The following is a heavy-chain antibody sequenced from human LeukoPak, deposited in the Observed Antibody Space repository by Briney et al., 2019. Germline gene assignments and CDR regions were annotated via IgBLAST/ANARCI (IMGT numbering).Heavy chain of an antibody. V-gene: IGHV1-8*01. CDR1: GYTFSTST. J-gene: IGHJ6*03. D-gene: IGHD3-3*01. Sequence: GASVKVSCKASGYTFSTSTISWVRQAAGQGLEWMGWINPKNGKTSYAQKFQDRVTMTENTSTSTAYMELSSLRSEDTAVYYCATADISSSIWSGRKSYYYYYYMDVWGKGTTVTVSS. CDR2: INPKNGKT. CDR3: ATADISSSIWSGRKSYYYYYYMDV.